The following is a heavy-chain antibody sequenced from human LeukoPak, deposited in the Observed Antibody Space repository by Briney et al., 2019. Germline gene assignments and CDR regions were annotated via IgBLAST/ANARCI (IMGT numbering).Heavy chain of an antibody. D-gene: IGHD3-16*01. V-gene: IGHV3-23*01. Sequence: PGGSLRLSCAPSGFNFNSNAMIWVRQAPGKGLECVSAITVPGDATYYADSVKGRFSISRDNSKNTLYLQMNSLRAEDTAVYYCAKDGSIPWGYYMDVWGKGTTVTISS. CDR3: AKDGSIPWGYYMDV. J-gene: IGHJ6*03. CDR1: GFNFNSNA. CDR2: ITVPGDAT.